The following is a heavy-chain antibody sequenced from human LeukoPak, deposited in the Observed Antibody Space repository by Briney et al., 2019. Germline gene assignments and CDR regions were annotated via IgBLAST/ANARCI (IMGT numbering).Heavy chain of an antibody. CDR3: ARGALTGLWFGETRFNWFDP. CDR2: FDPEDGET. V-gene: IGHV1-24*01. CDR1: GYTLTELS. J-gene: IGHJ5*02. Sequence: ASVKVSCKVSGYTLTELSMHWVRQAPGKGLEWMGGFDPEDGETIYAQKFQGRVTITADESTSTAYMELSSLRSEDTAVYYCARGALTGLWFGETRFNWFDPWGQGTLVTVSS. D-gene: IGHD3-10*01.